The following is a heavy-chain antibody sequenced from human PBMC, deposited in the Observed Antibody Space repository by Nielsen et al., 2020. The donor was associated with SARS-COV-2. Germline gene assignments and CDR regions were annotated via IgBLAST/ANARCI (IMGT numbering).Heavy chain of an antibody. D-gene: IGHD3-9*01. Sequence: SETLSLTCTVSGGSISSGGYYWSWIRQHPGKGLEWIGYIYYSGSTYYNPSLKSRVTISVDTSKNQFSLKLSSVTAADTAVYYCARGDDILTGYYLDAFDIWGQGTMVTVSS. CDR1: GGSISSGGYY. CDR2: IYYSGST. CDR3: ARGDDILTGYYLDAFDI. V-gene: IGHV4-31*03. J-gene: IGHJ3*02.